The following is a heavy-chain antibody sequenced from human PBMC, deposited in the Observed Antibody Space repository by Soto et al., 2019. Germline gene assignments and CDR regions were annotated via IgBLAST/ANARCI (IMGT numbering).Heavy chain of an antibody. J-gene: IGHJ3*02. CDR1: GVSISIPNW. CDR2: IDHSGTT. V-gene: IGHV4-4*02. Sequence: QVQLQESGPGLVKPSGTLSLTCAVSGVSISIPNWWAWVRQAPGKGLEWIGEIDHSGTTNYNPSLKSRVTISLDRSKNQFSLRLSSVAAADTAVYFCARGKFYAFDIWGQGTMVTVSS. CDR3: ARGKFYAFDI.